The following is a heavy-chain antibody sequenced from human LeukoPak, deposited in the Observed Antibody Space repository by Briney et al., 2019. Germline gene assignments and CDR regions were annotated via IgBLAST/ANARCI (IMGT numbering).Heavy chain of an antibody. CDR2: FSAYNGNT. V-gene: IGHV1-18*01. Sequence: ASVKVSCKASGYTFTSYGISWVRQAPGQGLEWMGWFSAYNGNTNYAQKLQGRVTMTTDTSTSAAYMELRSLRSDDTAVYYCARADVVPAANWFDPWGQGTLVTVSS. J-gene: IGHJ5*02. CDR1: GYTFTSYG. CDR3: ARADVVPAANWFDP. D-gene: IGHD2-2*01.